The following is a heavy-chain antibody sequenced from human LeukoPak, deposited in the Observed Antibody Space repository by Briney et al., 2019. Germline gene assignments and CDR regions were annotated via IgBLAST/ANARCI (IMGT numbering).Heavy chain of an antibody. Sequence: GGSLRLSCAASGFTFSSYSMNWVRQAPGKGLEWVSYISSSGTTISYAQSVKVRFTITRDNAQNSLTLHMNTLRADDTAVYYCAKDGGTHFDHWGQGTLVTVSS. V-gene: IGHV3-48*01. CDR3: AKDGGTHFDH. CDR2: ISSSGTTI. CDR1: GFTFSSYS. J-gene: IGHJ4*02. D-gene: IGHD1-26*01.